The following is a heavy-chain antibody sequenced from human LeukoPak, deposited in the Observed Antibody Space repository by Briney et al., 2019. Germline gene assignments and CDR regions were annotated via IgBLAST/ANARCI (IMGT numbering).Heavy chain of an antibody. V-gene: IGHV1-18*01. D-gene: IGHD2-2*01. CDR3: ARDRGGSDCSSTSCYVTTYYYGMDV. J-gene: IGHJ6*02. CDR1: GYTFTSYG. Sequence: ASVKVSCKASGYTFTSYGISWVRQAPGQGLEWMGWISAYNGNTNYAQKLQGRVTMTTDTSTSTAYMELRSLRSDDTAVYYCARDRGGSDCSSTSCYVTTYYYGMDVWGQGTTVTVS. CDR2: ISAYNGNT.